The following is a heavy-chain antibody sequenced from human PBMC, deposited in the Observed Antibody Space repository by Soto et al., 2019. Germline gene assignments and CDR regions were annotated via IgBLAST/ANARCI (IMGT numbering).Heavy chain of an antibody. CDR1: GFTFGDYA. CDR2: IRSKAYGGTT. Sequence: GGSLRLSCTASGFTFGDYAMSWFRQAPGKGLEWVGFIRSKAYGGTTEYAASVKGRFTISRDDSKGIAYLQMNSLKTEDTAVYYCTRDVVRGVTEYYYYGMDVWGQGTTVTVSS. J-gene: IGHJ6*02. V-gene: IGHV3-49*03. D-gene: IGHD3-10*01. CDR3: TRDVVRGVTEYYYYGMDV.